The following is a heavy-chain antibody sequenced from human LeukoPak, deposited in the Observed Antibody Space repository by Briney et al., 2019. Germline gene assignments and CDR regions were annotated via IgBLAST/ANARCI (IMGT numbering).Heavy chain of an antibody. Sequence: GESLKISCKGSGYSFTSYWIGWVRQMPGKGLEWMGIIYPGDSDTRYSPSFQGQVTISADKSISTAYLQWSSLKASDTAMYYCARQLGYFSGGSCSSLDYWGQGPLVTVPS. CDR1: GYSFTSYW. CDR3: ARQLGYFSGGSCSSLDY. D-gene: IGHD2-15*01. V-gene: IGHV5-51*01. J-gene: IGHJ4*02. CDR2: IYPGDSDT.